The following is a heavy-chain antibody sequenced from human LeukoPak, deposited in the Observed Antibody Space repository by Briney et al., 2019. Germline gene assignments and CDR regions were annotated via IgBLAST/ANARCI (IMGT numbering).Heavy chain of an antibody. CDR3: ARDHGYYDSSGGEFDP. V-gene: IGHV3-48*03. CDR2: ISSSGSTI. CDR1: GFTFSSYE. J-gene: IGHJ5*02. Sequence: HSGGSLRLSCAASGFTFSSYEMNWVRQAPGKGLEWVSYISSSGSTIYYADSVKGRFTISRDNAKDAQYLQIDNLKAEGTDVYDCARDHGYYDSSGGEFDPWGQGTLVTVAS. D-gene: IGHD3-22*01.